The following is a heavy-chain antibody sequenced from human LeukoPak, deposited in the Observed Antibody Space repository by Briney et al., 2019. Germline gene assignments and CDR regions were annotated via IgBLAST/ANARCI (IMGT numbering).Heavy chain of an antibody. D-gene: IGHD1-26*01. CDR3: ARVGGATAVTMYFEY. CDR1: GITFSGYS. J-gene: IGHJ4*02. CDR2: MTTCGNTI. V-gene: IGHV3-48*02. Sequence: HAGGSLRLSCVVSGITFSGYSMIWVRQAPGKGGEWLSFMTTCGNTIFYAESVKDRFTISRDNAKKSLYLQMNSLRDEDTAVYYCARVGGATAVTMYFEYWGQGTLVTVTS.